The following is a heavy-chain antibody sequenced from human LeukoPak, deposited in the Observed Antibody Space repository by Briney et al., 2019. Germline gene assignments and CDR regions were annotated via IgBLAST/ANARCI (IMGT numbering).Heavy chain of an antibody. J-gene: IGHJ4*02. CDR1: GFTFSTYG. D-gene: IGHD1-1*01. CDR3: AKEFTKE. Sequence: GGSLGLSCAASGFTFSTYGMSWVRQAPGKGLGWVSGISSSGDSAYYADSVKGRFTISRDNSKSTLFLQMNSLRAEDTALYYCAKEFTKEWGQGTLVTVSS. V-gene: IGHV3-23*01. CDR2: ISSSGDSA.